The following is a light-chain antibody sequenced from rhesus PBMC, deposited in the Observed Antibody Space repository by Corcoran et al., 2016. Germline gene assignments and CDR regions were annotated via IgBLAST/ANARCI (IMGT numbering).Light chain of an antibody. CDR3: QHNYGTPFT. CDR2: KAS. V-gene: IGKV1-74*01. Sequence: DTQMIQSPSSLSVSVGDRVTITCRTSENVNNYLNWYQQKPGNAPKLLLYKASHLQSGVPSRFSGSGAGTDYTFTISSLQSEDVATYYCQHNYGTPFTFGPGTKLDIK. J-gene: IGKJ3*01. CDR1: ENVNNY.